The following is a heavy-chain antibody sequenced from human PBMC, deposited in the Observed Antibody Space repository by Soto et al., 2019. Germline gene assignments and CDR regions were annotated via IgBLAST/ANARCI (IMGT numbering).Heavy chain of an antibody. D-gene: IGHD3-10*01. CDR3: ARERRITMVRGVISAFDS. CDR2: ISSSGSTI. Sequence: APGKGLEWVSYISSSGSTIYYADSVKGRFTISRDNAKNSLYLQMNSLRAEDTAVYYCARERRITMVRGVISAFDSWGQGTMVPVSS. V-gene: IGHV3-11*01. J-gene: IGHJ3*02.